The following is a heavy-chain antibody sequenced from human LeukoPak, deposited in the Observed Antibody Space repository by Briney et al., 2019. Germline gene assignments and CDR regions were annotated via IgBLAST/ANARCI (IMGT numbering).Heavy chain of an antibody. J-gene: IGHJ5*02. CDR1: GYSISSGYY. Sequence: PSETLSLTCAVSGYSISSGYYWGWIRQPPGKGLEWIGSIYHSGSTYYNPSLKSRVTISVDTSKNQFSLKLSSVTAADTAVYYCARRPLLRWFDPWGQGTLATVSS. CDR3: ARRPLLRWFDP. D-gene: IGHD2-15*01. V-gene: IGHV4-38-2*01. CDR2: IYHSGST.